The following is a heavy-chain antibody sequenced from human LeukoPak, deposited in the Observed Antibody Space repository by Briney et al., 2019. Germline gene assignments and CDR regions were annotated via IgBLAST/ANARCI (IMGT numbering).Heavy chain of an antibody. CDR1: GYTFTSYD. CDR3: ARGGTYYDILTGYHFDY. J-gene: IGHJ4*02. D-gene: IGHD3-9*01. Sequence: ASVKVSCKASGYTFTSYDINWVRQATGQGLEWMGWMNPNSGNTGYAQKFQGRVTMTRNTSISTAYMGLSSLRSEDTAVYYCARGGTYYDILTGYHFDYWGQGTLVTVSS. V-gene: IGHV1-8*01. CDR2: MNPNSGNT.